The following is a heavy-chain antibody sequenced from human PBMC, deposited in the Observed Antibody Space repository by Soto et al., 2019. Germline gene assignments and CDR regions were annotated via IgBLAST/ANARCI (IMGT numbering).Heavy chain of an antibody. CDR2: INAGNGNT. D-gene: IGHD3-9*01. CDR1: GYTFTTYP. V-gene: IGHV1-3*01. J-gene: IGHJ4*02. Sequence: ASVKVSCKASGYTFTTYPMHWVRQAPGQRLEWMGWINAGNGNTKYPQKFQGRVTITRDTSASTAYMELSSLRSEDTAVYYCTRDSHGLGDSWGQGTLVPSPQ. CDR3: TRDSHGLGDS.